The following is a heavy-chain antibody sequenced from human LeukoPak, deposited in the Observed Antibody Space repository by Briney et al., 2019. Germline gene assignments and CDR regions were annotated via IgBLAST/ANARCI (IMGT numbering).Heavy chain of an antibody. CDR1: GFTVSSNY. CDR2: IYSGGSA. CDR3: ARDLLRSAFIRGVDYYYYGMDV. D-gene: IGHD3-10*01. Sequence: GGSLRLSCATSGFTVSSNYMTWVRQAPGKGLEWVSLIYSGGSAYYADSVKGRFSISRDNSKNTVYLQMNSLRAEDTAVYYCARDLLRSAFIRGVDYYYYGMDVWGQGTTVTVSS. J-gene: IGHJ6*02. V-gene: IGHV3-66*01.